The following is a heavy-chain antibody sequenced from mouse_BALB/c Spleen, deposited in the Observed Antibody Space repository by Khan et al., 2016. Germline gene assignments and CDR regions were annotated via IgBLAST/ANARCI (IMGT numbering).Heavy chain of an antibody. J-gene: IGHJ2*01. CDR2: ISYSGST. V-gene: IGHV3-2*02. CDR1: GYSITSDYA. CDR3: AGDYFFDD. Sequence: EVQLQESGPGLVKPSQSLSLTCTVTGYSITSDYAWNWIRQFPGNKLEWMGYISYSGSTSYNPSLKSRISITRDTSKNQFFLQLNSVTTENTATDYCAGDYFFDDWSQGTTLTVSS.